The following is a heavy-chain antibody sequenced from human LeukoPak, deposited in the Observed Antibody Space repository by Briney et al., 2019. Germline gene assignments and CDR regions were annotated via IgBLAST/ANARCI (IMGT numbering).Heavy chain of an antibody. CDR3: EASSDAFDI. V-gene: IGHV3-7*01. Sequence: GGSLRLSCAASGFTFSSIWRSWVRQGPGNGLEWVANIKQDGSEKYYVDSVKGRFTISRDNAKNSLYLQMNSLRAEDTAVYYCEASSDAFDIWGQGTMVTVSS. CDR2: IKQDGSEK. J-gene: IGHJ3*02. CDR1: GFTFSSIW. D-gene: IGHD6-6*01.